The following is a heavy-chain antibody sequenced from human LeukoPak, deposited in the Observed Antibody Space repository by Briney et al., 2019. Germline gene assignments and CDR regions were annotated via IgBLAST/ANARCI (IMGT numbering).Heavy chain of an antibody. J-gene: IGHJ3*02. Sequence: SETLSLTCAVYGGSFNAYYWSWIRQPPGKGLEWIGEINHGGGTNYNPPLKNRVTISLDTSKNQFSLKLSSVTAADTAIYYCARGQERLGDFDIWGQGTMVTVSS. CDR2: INHGGGT. CDR1: GGSFNAYY. D-gene: IGHD1-26*01. V-gene: IGHV4-34*01. CDR3: ARGQERLGDFDI.